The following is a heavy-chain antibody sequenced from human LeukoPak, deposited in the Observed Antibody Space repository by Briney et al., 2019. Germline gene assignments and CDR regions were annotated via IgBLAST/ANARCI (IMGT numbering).Heavy chain of an antibody. CDR1: GYTFTSYG. J-gene: IGHJ6*02. Sequence: ASVKVSCKASGYTFTSYGISWVRQAPGQGPEWMGWISAYNGNTNYAQKLQGRVTMTTDTSTSTAYMELRSLRSDDTAVYYCARGIFGYSSGWYYYYGMDVWGQGTTVTVSS. V-gene: IGHV1-18*01. CDR2: ISAYNGNT. CDR3: ARGIFGYSSGWYYYYGMDV. D-gene: IGHD6-19*01.